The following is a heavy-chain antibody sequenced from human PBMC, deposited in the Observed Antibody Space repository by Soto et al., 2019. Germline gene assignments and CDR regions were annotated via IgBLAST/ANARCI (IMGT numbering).Heavy chain of an antibody. J-gene: IGHJ4*02. Sequence: SETLSLTCAVYGGSSSSFYWSWIRQSPGKGLEWIGEVNHSGSPIYNPSLKTRATISLDASRNQFSLTLNSLTAADMAVYYCADQTSAGYFDSWGRGTLVTVSS. CDR1: GGSSSSFY. CDR2: VNHSGSP. V-gene: IGHV4-34*01. D-gene: IGHD6-13*01. CDR3: ADQTSAGYFDS.